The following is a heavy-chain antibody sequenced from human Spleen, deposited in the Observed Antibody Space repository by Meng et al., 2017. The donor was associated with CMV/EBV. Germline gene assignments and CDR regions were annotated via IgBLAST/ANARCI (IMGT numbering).Heavy chain of an antibody. D-gene: IGHD3-10*01. J-gene: IGHJ4*02. CDR2: IIPMGETA. CDR1: GGTFSTSA. CDR3: ATDGPGGGSYCLY. V-gene: IGHV1-69*11. Sequence: CKASGGTFSTSAINWVRPAPGQGLEWMGTIIPMGETAIYTQKFRGRVTITADESTTTAHMEISGLTSEDTAVYYCATDGPGGGSYCLYWGQGTLVTVSS.